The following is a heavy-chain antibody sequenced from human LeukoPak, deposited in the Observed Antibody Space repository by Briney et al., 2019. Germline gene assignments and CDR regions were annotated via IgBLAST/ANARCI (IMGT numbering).Heavy chain of an antibody. CDR3: AKETYSSGWYPYFDY. Sequence: GGSLRLSCVASGFTFSSYAMSWVPQAPGKGREWVSGISGSGGSTYYADSVKGRFTISRDNSKNTLFLQMNSLRAEDTAVYYCAKETYSSGWYPYFDYWGQGTLVTVSS. CDR1: GFTFSSYA. J-gene: IGHJ4*02. V-gene: IGHV3-23*01. D-gene: IGHD6-19*01. CDR2: ISGSGGST.